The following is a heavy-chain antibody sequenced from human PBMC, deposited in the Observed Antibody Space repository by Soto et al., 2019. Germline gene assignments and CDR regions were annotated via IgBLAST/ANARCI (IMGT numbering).Heavy chain of an antibody. J-gene: IGHJ6*02. V-gene: IGHV3-30*18. CDR3: AKSGYSYGYDLSPEFVGDYYGMDV. Sequence: VQLVESGGGVVQPGRSLRLSCAASGFTFSSYGMHWVRQAPGKGLEWVAVISYDGSNKYYADSVKGRFTISRDNSKNTLYLQMNSLRAEDTAVYYCAKSGYSYGYDLSPEFVGDYYGMDVWGQGTTVTVSS. CDR1: GFTFSSYG. D-gene: IGHD5-18*01. CDR2: ISYDGSNK.